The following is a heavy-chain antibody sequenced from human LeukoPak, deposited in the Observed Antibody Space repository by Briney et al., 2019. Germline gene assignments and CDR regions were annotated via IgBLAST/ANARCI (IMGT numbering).Heavy chain of an antibody. J-gene: IGHJ5*02. CDR3: ARGGLSGWYYWFDP. V-gene: IGHV5-51*01. CDR1: GYSFISYW. Sequence: GDSLKISCKGSGYSFISYWIGWVRQMPGKDREWMGIIYPGDSDTRYSPSFQGQVTISADKSISTAYLQWSSLKASDTAIYYCARGGLSGWYYWFDPWGQGTLVTVSS. CDR2: IYPGDSDT. D-gene: IGHD6-19*01.